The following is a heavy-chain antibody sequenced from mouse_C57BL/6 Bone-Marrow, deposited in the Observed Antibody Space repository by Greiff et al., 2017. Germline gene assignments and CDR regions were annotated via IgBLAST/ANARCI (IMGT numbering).Heavy chain of an antibody. CDR1: GYSITSGYY. CDR2: ISYDGSN. CDR3: AELWLRRDYFDY. Sequence: DVKLQESGPGLVKPSQSLSLTCSVTGYSITSGYYWNWIRQFPGNKLEWMGYISYDGSNNYNPSLKNRISITRDTSKNQFFLKLDSVTTEDTATYYCAELWLRRDYFDYWGQGTTLTVSS. D-gene: IGHD2-2*01. V-gene: IGHV3-6*01. J-gene: IGHJ2*01.